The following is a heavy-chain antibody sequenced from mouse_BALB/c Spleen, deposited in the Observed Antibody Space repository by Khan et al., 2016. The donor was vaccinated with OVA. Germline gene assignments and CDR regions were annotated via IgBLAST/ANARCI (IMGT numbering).Heavy chain of an antibody. Sequence: EVQLQESGPGLVKPSQSLSLTCTVTGYSITSDYAWNWIRQFPGNKLEWMGYISYSGSTTYNPSLKSRISITRDTSKNQFFLHLNSVTTEDTATXYCARWFTYWGQGTLVTVSA. J-gene: IGHJ3*01. CDR1: GYSITSDYA. V-gene: IGHV3-2*02. CDR2: ISYSGST. CDR3: ARWFTY.